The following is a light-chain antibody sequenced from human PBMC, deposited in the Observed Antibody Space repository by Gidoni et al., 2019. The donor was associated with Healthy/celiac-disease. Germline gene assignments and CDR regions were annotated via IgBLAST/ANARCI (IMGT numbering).Light chain of an antibody. CDR2: LGS. Sequence: DIVMTQSPLSLPVTPGEPAPISCRSSQSLLHSNGYNYLDWYLQKPGQSPQLLIYLGSNRASGVPDRFSGSGSGTDFTLKISRVEAEDVGVYYCMQALQTPSTFGGGTKVEIK. CDR1: QSLLHSNGYNY. V-gene: IGKV2-28*01. CDR3: MQALQTPST. J-gene: IGKJ4*01.